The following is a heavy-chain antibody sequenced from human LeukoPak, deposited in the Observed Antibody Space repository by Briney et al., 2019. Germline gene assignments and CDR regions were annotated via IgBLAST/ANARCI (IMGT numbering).Heavy chain of an antibody. CDR3: AKESTH. V-gene: IGHV3-30*18. J-gene: IGHJ4*02. CDR2: ISYDGSNK. CDR1: GFTFSSYG. Sequence: PGGSPRLSCAASGFTFSSYGMHWVRQAPGKGLEWVAVISYDGSNKYYVDSVKGRFTISRDNSKNTLYLQMNSLRAEDTAVYYCAKESTHWGQGTLVTVSS.